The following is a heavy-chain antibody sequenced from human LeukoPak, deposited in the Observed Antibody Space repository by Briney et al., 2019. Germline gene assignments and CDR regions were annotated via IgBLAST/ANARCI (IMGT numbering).Heavy chain of an antibody. J-gene: IGHJ4*02. CDR3: ARERQNKDFWSGGDY. V-gene: IGHV3-7*01. CDR1: GFTFSNDF. CDR2: MKVDGSDI. D-gene: IGHD3-3*01. Sequence: GGSLRLSCAASGFTFSNDFMTWVRQAPGKGLEWVANMKVDGSDIHYVDSVKGRFTISRDNAKNSLYLQMNTLRPEDTAVYYCARERQNKDFWSGGDYWGQGTLVTVSS.